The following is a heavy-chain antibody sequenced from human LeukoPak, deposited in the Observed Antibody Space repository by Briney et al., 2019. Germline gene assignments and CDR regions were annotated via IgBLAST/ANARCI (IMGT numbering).Heavy chain of an antibody. V-gene: IGHV4-4*07. CDR3: ARDLSYCSSTRCYAPYYFDY. J-gene: IGHJ4*02. CDR1: GGSVGSYY. CDR2: IYTSGST. D-gene: IGHD2-2*01. Sequence: SETLSLTCSVSGGSVGSYYWSWIRQPAGKGLEWIGRIYTSGSTNYNPSLRSRATISVDKSKSQCSLKLTSVTAADTAVYYCARDLSYCSSTRCYAPYYFDYWGQGTLVTVSS.